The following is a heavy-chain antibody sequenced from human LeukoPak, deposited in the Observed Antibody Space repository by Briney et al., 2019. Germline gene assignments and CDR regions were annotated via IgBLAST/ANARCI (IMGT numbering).Heavy chain of an antibody. CDR1: GDSISSYY. Sequence: PSETLSLTCTVSGDSISSYYWSWIRQHPGKGLEWIGYIYYSGSTSYNPSLKSRLAISVDTSKNQFSLELSSVTAADTAIYYCARSRSGSYYYDGLDVWGQGTTVTVSS. CDR2: IYYSGST. CDR3: ARSRSGSYYYDGLDV. J-gene: IGHJ6*02. V-gene: IGHV4-59*06. D-gene: IGHD2-15*01.